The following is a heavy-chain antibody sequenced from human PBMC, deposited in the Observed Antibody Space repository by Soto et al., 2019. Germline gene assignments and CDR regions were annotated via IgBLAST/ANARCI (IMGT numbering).Heavy chain of an antibody. J-gene: IGHJ4*02. CDR1: GFTFSSYG. CDR3: AKDWTDGYNSLSADY. V-gene: IGHV3-30*18. CDR2: ISYDGSNK. D-gene: IGHD5-12*01. Sequence: PGGSLRLSCVASGFTFSSYGMHWVRQAPGKGLEWVAVISYDGSNKYYADSVKGRFTISRDNSKNTLYLQMNSLRAEDTAVYYCAKDWTDGYNSLSADYWGQGTLVTVSS.